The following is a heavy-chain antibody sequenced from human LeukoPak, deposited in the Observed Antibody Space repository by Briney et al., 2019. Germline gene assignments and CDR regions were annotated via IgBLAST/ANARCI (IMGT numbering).Heavy chain of an antibody. CDR2: IYYSETT. CDR1: GGSISNYF. J-gene: IGHJ4*02. D-gene: IGHD2-15*01. Sequence: SETLSLTCSVSGGSISNYFWSWIRQPPGKGLECIGFIYYSETTNYNPSFKSRVTISVDTSKNQFSLKLRSVTAADAALYYCASHRLGCSGGSCYTVGFDYWGRGTLVTVSS. CDR3: ASHRLGCSGGSCYTVGFDY. V-gene: IGHV4-59*01.